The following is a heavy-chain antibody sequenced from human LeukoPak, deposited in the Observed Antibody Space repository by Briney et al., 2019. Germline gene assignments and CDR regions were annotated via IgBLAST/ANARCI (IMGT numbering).Heavy chain of an antibody. V-gene: IGHV3-53*01. J-gene: IGHJ6*02. CDR1: GLTVSSNY. CDR2: IYTGGNT. Sequence: GGSLRLSCAASGLTVSSNYMNWVRQAPGKGLEWVSLIYTGGNTFYADSVKGRFTISRDISKNTLYLQMNSLRAEDTAVYYCAREDGSGSYPGYYYGMDVWGQGTTVTVSS. CDR3: AREDGSGSYPGYYYGMDV. D-gene: IGHD3-10*01.